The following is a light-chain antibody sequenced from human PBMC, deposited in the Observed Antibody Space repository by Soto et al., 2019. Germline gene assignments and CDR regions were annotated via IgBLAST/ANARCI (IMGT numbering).Light chain of an antibody. CDR3: TSYAGDTSLGV. CDR1: SSDVGGYNY. V-gene: IGLV2-8*01. J-gene: IGLJ3*02. CDR2: EVS. Sequence: QSALTQPPSASGSPGRSVTISCTGTSSDVGGYNYVSWYQQHPGKAPKLMIYEVSKRPSGVPDRFSGSKSGNTASLTVSGLQAEDEADYYCTSYAGDTSLGVLGGGTNLTVL.